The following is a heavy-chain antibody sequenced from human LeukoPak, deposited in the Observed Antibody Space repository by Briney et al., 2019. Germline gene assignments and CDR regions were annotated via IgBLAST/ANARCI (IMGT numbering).Heavy chain of an antibody. CDR3: ARVMNRGVVFDY. CDR2: IYHSGRT. Sequence: SQTLSLTCAVSSGSISSDDDSWSWIRQPPGKGLEWIGYIYHSGRTHYNPSLKSRVTISVDRSKNQFSLKLSSVSAADTAVYYCARVMNRGVVFDYWGQGTLVTVSS. J-gene: IGHJ4*02. D-gene: IGHD3-10*01. CDR1: SGSISSDDDS. V-gene: IGHV4-30-2*01.